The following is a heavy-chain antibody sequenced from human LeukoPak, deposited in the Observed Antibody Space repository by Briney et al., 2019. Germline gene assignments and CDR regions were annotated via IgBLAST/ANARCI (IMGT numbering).Heavy chain of an antibody. Sequence: SETLSLACAVYGGSFSGYYWTFIRQPPGKGPEWIGEINHSGSTNYNPSLKSRVTISVDTSRNEFSLRLNSVTAADTAVYYCATFRWGVGFEYWGQGTLVTVSS. CDR1: GGSFSGYY. CDR2: INHSGST. D-gene: IGHD3-16*01. J-gene: IGHJ4*02. V-gene: IGHV4-34*01. CDR3: ATFRWGVGFEY.